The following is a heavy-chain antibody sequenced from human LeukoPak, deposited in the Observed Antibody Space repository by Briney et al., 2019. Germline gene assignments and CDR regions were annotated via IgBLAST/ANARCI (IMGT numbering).Heavy chain of an antibody. Sequence: PSETLSLTCAVYGGSFSGYYWSWIRQPAGKGLEWIGRIYTSGSTNYNPSLKSRVTMSVDTSKNQFSLKLSSVTAADTAVYYCARDQDMYIRYDSSGYYYSVPPGRGYYYYYMDVWGKGTTVTISS. J-gene: IGHJ6*03. CDR2: IYTSGST. D-gene: IGHD3-22*01. CDR3: ARDQDMYIRYDSSGYYYSVPPGRGYYYYYMDV. V-gene: IGHV4-4*07. CDR1: GGSFSGYY.